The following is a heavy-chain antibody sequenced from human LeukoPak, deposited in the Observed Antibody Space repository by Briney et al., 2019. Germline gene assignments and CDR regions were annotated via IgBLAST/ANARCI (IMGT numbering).Heavy chain of an antibody. V-gene: IGHV1-18*01. D-gene: IGHD1-26*01. CDR3: ASMGPMYSGSYPNFDC. CDR1: GYPFTSYG. Sequence: ASVRVSCKASGYPFTSYGISCVRQAPGQGLEWMVWISAYNGNKNYAQKLQGRVTMTTDTSTSTAYMELRSLRSDDTAVYYCASMGPMYSGSYPNFDCCSQGTLVTVSS. CDR2: ISAYNGNK. J-gene: IGHJ4*02.